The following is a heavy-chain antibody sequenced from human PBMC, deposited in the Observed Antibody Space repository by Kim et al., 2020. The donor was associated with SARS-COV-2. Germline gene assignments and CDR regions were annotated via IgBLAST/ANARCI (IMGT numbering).Heavy chain of an antibody. D-gene: IGHD3-9*01. Sequence: SVKVSCKASGGTFSSYAISWVRQAPGQGLEWMGGIIPIFGTANYAQKFQGRVTITADESTSTAYMELSSLRSEDTAVYYCARGTSDDILTLRHGFGYWGQGTLVTVSS. CDR3: ARGTSDDILTLRHGFGY. J-gene: IGHJ4*02. CDR2: IIPIFGTA. V-gene: IGHV1-69*13. CDR1: GGTFSSYA.